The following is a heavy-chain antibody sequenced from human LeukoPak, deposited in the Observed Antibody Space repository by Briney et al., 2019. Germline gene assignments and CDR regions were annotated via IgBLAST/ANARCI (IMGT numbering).Heavy chain of an antibody. V-gene: IGHV3-73*01. CDR3: TNYDSSGPAFQH. CDR1: GFTFSGSA. D-gene: IGHD3-22*01. CDR2: IRNKANNYAT. J-gene: IGHJ1*01. Sequence: GGSLRLSCAASGFTFSGSAMHWVRQASGKGLEWVGRIRNKANNYATSYAASVKGRFTVSRDDSKTTAYLQMNSLQTEDTAVYYCTNYDSSGPAFQHWGQGTLVTVSS.